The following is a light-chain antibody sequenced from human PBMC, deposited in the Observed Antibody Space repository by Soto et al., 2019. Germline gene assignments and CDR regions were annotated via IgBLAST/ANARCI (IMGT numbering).Light chain of an antibody. CDR2: GAS. V-gene: IGKV3-20*01. Sequence: EIVLTQSPGTLSLSPGERATLSCRASQSVSLNYLAWYQQKPGQTPTLLIYGASSRATGIPDRFSAGGSGTDFTLTITRLEPEDFAVYYCQQYCSSPSTFGQGTRLEI. CDR1: QSVSLNY. CDR3: QQYCSSPST. J-gene: IGKJ2*01.